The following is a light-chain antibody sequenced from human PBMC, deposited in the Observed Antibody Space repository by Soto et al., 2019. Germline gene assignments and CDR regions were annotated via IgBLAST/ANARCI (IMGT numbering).Light chain of an antibody. CDR3: SSYTSSHVV. J-gene: IGLJ2*01. CDR1: TNYVGDNNH. Sequence: QSALTQPASVSGSPGQSITISCTGTTNYVGDNNHLSWYQQHPGKAPKLIIFDVTDRPSGVSNRFSGSKSGNTASLTISGLQAEDEADYYCSSYTSSHVVFGGGTKLTVL. V-gene: IGLV2-14*03. CDR2: DVT.